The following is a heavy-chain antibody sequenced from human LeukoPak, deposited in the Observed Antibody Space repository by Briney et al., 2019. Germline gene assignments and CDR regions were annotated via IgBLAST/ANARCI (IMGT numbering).Heavy chain of an antibody. CDR2: FDPEDGET. V-gene: IGHV1-24*01. Sequence: ASVKVSCKVSGYTLTELSMHWVRQAPGKGLEWMGGFDPEDGETIYAQKFQGRVTMTEDTSTDTAYMELSRLRSDDTAVYYCAREVGSGSYYNPTEYNWFDPWGQGTLVTVSS. D-gene: IGHD3-10*01. CDR3: AREVGSGSYYNPTEYNWFDP. J-gene: IGHJ5*02. CDR1: GYTLTELS.